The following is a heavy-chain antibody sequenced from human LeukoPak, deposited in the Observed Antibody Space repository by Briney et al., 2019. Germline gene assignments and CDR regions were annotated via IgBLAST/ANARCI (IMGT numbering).Heavy chain of an antibody. Sequence: GGSLRLSCAAPGFTFSNYWMHWVRQAPGKGLEWVSFIYSGGSTYYADSVKGRFTISRDNSKNTLYLQMNSLRAEDTAVYYCAGRPKRIAAAGTEEPNYGMDVWGQGTTVTVSS. D-gene: IGHD6-13*01. CDR1: GFTFSNYW. J-gene: IGHJ6*02. V-gene: IGHV3-66*04. CDR2: IYSGGST. CDR3: AGRPKRIAAAGTEEPNYGMDV.